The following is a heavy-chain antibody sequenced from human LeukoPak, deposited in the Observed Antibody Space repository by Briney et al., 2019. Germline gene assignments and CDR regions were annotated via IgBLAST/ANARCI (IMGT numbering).Heavy chain of an antibody. CDR3: AGYYYGSWSYYHKGYY. D-gene: IGHD3-10*01. Sequence: PGGSLRLSCAASGFTFSSYAMSWVRQAPGKGLEWVSGISGSGGSTYYAESVKGRFTISRDNSKNTLYLQMNSLRAEDTAVYYCAGYYYGSWSYYHKGYYWGQGTPVTVSS. CDR1: GFTFSSYA. J-gene: IGHJ4*02. V-gene: IGHV3-23*01. CDR2: ISGSGGST.